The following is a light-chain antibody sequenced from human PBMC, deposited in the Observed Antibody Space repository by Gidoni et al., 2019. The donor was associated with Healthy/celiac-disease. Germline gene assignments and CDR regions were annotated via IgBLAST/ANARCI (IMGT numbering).Light chain of an antibody. J-gene: IGKJ1*01. V-gene: IGKV1-39*01. CDR1: QSISSY. Sequence: DIQMTQSPSSLSASVGDRVTITCQASQSISSYLNWYQQKPGKAPKLLIYDASSLQSGVPSRFSGSGSGTDFTLTISSLQPEDFATYYCQQYDNTPLTFGQGTKVEIK. CDR3: QQYDNTPLT. CDR2: DAS.